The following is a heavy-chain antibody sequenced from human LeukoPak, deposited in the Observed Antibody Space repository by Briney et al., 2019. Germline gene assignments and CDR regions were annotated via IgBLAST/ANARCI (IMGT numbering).Heavy chain of an antibody. J-gene: IGHJ4*02. CDR2: ISYSSDLM. CDR1: GFILSFAC. Sequence: PGGSLRLSCGPSGFILSFACTRWVRQAPGKGLEWVAYISYSSDLMSYVDSVKGRFTVSRDNAKNSLFLQMNSLRDEDTAVYYSARVVRGLFELGDWGQGTLGIVSS. D-gene: IGHD2-2*01. CDR3: ARVVRGLFELGD. V-gene: IGHV3-48*02.